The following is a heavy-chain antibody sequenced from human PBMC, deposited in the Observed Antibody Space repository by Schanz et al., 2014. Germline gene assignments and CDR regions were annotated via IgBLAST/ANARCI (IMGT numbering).Heavy chain of an antibody. CDR1: GFTVSSNH. Sequence: VQLVESGGGLVQPGGSLRLSCAVSGFTVSSNHMSWVRQAPGKGLEWVSVIYSGIGAYYADSVKDRFTVSRDNSKNTVYLQMNRLRAEDTAVYYCARLPVGYGSGSWDVWGQGTSVTVSS. J-gene: IGHJ6*02. CDR2: IYSGIGA. D-gene: IGHD3-10*01. CDR3: ARLPVGYGSGSWDV. V-gene: IGHV3-66*04.